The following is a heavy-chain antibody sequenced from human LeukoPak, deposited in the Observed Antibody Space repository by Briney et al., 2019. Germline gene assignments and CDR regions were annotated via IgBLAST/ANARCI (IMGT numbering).Heavy chain of an antibody. CDR2: IYTSGST. Sequence: SETLALACTLSGGSSSSGSYHWSWIRQPAGKGLECTGRIYTSGSTNYNPSLKSRVTISVDTSKNQLSLKLRSVTAADTAVYYCARESAYGDYGIGWFDPWGQGTLVTVSS. J-gene: IGHJ5*02. V-gene: IGHV4-61*02. CDR3: ARESAYGDYGIGWFDP. CDR1: GGSSSSGSYH. D-gene: IGHD4-17*01.